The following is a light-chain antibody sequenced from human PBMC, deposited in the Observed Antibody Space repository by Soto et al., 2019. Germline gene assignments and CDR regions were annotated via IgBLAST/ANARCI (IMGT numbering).Light chain of an antibody. Sequence: QSVLTQPRSVSGSPGQAVTISCTGTSSDVGGYNYVSWYQQHPGKAPKLMIYDVSKRPSGVPDRFSGSKSGNTASLTISGLQADDEADYYCCSYAGSYTYVVGTGTKLTVL. CDR2: DVS. CDR1: SSDVGGYNY. V-gene: IGLV2-11*01. CDR3: CSYAGSYTYV. J-gene: IGLJ1*01.